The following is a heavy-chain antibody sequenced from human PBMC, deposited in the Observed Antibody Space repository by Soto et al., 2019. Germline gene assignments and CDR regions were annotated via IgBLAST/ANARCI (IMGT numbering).Heavy chain of an antibody. CDR2: IKSKTDGGTT. D-gene: IGHD1-26*01. CDR3: TTAQWELLPRFPYYYYYYGMDV. V-gene: IGHV3-15*01. J-gene: IGHJ6*02. Sequence: EVQLVESGGGLVKPGGSLRLSCAASGFTFSNAWMSWVRQAPGKGLEWVGRIKSKTDGGTTDYAAPVKGRFTISRDDSKNTLYLQMNSLKTENTAVYYCTTAQWELLPRFPYYYYYYGMDVWCQGTTVTDSS. CDR1: GFTFSNAW.